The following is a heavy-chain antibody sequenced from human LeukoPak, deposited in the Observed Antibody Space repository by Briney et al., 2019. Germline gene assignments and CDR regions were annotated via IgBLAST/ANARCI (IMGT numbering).Heavy chain of an antibody. CDR3: ARDRAWNYFDY. CDR1: GFTFSRHG. V-gene: IGHV3-30*03. CDR2: ISNDGSRK. Sequence: GRSLRLSCAPSGFTFSRHGMHWVRQAPGKGLDWVAIISNDGSRKYYAHSVEGRFTISRDNSKNTLYLQMDSLRAEDTAVYYCARDRAWNYFDYWGQGTLVTVSS. D-gene: IGHD3-3*01. J-gene: IGHJ4*02.